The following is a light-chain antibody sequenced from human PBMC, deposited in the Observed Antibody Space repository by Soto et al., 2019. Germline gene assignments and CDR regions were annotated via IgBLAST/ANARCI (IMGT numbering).Light chain of an antibody. V-gene: IGLV2-14*01. CDR2: DVS. J-gene: IGLJ1*01. CDR3: SSYTSSSVYV. Sequence: QSVLTQPASVSGSPGQSIAISCTGTSRDVGYSNYVSWYQQLPGKAPKLMIYDVSDRPSGVSNRFSGSKSGSTASLTISGLQAEDEADYYCSSYTSSSVYVFGTGTKLTVL. CDR1: SRDVGYSNY.